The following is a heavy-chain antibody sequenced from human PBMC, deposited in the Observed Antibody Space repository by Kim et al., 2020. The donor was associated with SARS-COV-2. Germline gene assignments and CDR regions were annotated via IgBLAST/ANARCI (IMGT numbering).Heavy chain of an antibody. CDR2: ISSSSSYI. CDR3: ARGDYGDYEGGFDY. J-gene: IGHJ4*02. Sequence: GGSLRLSCAASGFTFISYSMNWVRQAPGKGLEWVSSISSSSSYIYYADSVKGRFTISRDNAKNSLYLQMNSLRAEDTAVYYCARGDYGDYEGGFDYWGQGALVTVSS. V-gene: IGHV3-21*01. CDR1: GFTFISYS. D-gene: IGHD4-17*01.